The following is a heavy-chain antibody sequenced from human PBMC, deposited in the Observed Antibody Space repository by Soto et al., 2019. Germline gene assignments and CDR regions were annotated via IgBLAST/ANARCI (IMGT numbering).Heavy chain of an antibody. CDR3: ARGDTYGSAYNWLDP. CDR2: IYHSGST. CDR1: GGSISSGGYS. Sequence: PSETLSLTCAVSGGSISSGGYSWSWIRQPPGKGLEWIGYIYHSGSTYYNPSLKSRVTISVDRSKNQFSLKLSSVTAADTAVYYCARGDTYGSAYNWLDPWGQGTLVTVSS. V-gene: IGHV4-30-2*01. D-gene: IGHD3-10*01. J-gene: IGHJ5*02.